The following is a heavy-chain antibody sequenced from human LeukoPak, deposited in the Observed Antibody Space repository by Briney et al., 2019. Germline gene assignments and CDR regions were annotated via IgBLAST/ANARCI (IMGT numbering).Heavy chain of an antibody. D-gene: IGHD5-12*01. CDR1: GYSISSGYY. V-gene: IGHV4-38-2*02. CDR3: ARGASSGYDHHFDY. J-gene: IGHJ4*02. Sequence: PSETLSLTCTVSGYSISSGYYWGWIRQPPGKGLEWIGSINHSGSTYYNPSLKSRVTISVDTSKNQFSLKLSSVTAADTAVYYCARGASSGYDHHFDYWGQGTLVTVSS. CDR2: INHSGST.